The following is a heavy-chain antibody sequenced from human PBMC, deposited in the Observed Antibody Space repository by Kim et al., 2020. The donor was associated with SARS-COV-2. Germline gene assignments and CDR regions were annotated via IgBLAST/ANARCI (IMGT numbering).Heavy chain of an antibody. CDR1: GFTFITAW. CDR3: TTDGDYGSGSPDY. V-gene: IGHV3-15*01. Sequence: GGSLRLSCSSSGFTFITAWMSWVRQAPGKGLEWVGRIKSNTDGGTTDYAAPVKGRFTISRDDSKNTLYLQMNSLRTEDAAVYYCTTDGDYGSGSPDYWG. D-gene: IGHD3-10*01. CDR2: IKSNTDGGTT. J-gene: IGHJ4*01.